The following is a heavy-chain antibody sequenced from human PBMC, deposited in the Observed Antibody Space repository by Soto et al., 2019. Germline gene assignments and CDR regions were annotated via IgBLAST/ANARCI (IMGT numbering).Heavy chain of an antibody. Sequence: PGGSLRLSCAVSGFTITNYWMSWVRQAPGKGLEWVATIKQDGSEKFYVDSVKGRFTISRDNAEKSLYLQMNSLSVEDTAVFFCARDVGYDYVNWGQGTLVTVSS. D-gene: IGHD5-12*01. CDR2: IKQDGSEK. V-gene: IGHV3-7*01. J-gene: IGHJ4*02. CDR3: ARDVGYDYVN. CDR1: GFTITNYW.